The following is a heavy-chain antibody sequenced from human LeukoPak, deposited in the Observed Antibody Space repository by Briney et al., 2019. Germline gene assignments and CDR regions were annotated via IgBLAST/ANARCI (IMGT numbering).Heavy chain of an antibody. CDR2: TSNDGSNK. CDR3: ASTAFRDYDPLGGTFDY. V-gene: IGHV3-30-3*01. Sequence: PGGSLRLSCAASGFTFSDYNMHWVRQAPGQGLEWVSLTSNDGSNKYYAVSVKGRFTISRDNSKNTMYVQMNSLRVEDTALYYCASTAFRDYDPLGGTFDYRGQGILVTVSS. CDR1: GFTFSDYN. D-gene: IGHD3-3*02. J-gene: IGHJ4*02.